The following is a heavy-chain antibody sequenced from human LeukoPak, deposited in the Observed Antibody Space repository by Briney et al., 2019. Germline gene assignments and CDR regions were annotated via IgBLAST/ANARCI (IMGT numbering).Heavy chain of an antibody. D-gene: IGHD6-13*01. CDR2: ISSSGSTI. J-gene: IGHJ3*02. CDR1: GFTFSSYE. CDR3: ARDIPSGQQLARDAFDI. V-gene: IGHV3-48*03. Sequence: GGSLRLSCAASGFTFSSYEMNWVRQAPGKGLEWVSYISSSGSTIYYADSVKGRFTISRDNAKNSLYLQMNSLRAEDTAVYYCARDIPSGQQLARDAFDIWGQGTMVTVSS.